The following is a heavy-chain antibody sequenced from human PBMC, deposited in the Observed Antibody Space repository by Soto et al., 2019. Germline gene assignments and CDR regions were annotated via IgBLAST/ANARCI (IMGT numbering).Heavy chain of an antibody. V-gene: IGHV4-31*03. D-gene: IGHD3-3*02. CDR2: IYYSGST. CDR3: ARTAWHFFDY. Sequence: TLSLNCTVSGGSINIGGYYWSWIRQHPGKGLEWIGYIYYSGSTFYNPSLKSRVNISFDTSKNQFSLKLNSVTAADTAVYYCARTAWHFFDYWGQGTLVTVSS. CDR1: GGSINIGGYY. J-gene: IGHJ4*02.